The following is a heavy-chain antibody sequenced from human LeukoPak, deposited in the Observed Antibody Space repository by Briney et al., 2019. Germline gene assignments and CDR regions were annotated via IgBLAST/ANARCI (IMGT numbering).Heavy chain of an antibody. V-gene: IGHV1-18*01. CDR3: ARGPGGCSGGSCYHDY. D-gene: IGHD2-15*01. CDR2: INTHTGST. J-gene: IGHJ4*02. CDR1: GYTFTTYD. Sequence: GASVKVSCKASGYTFTTYDIRWVRQAPGQGLEGMGWINTHTGSTNYAQKVQGRVTMTTETSTSTAYMELRSLGSDDTAVYYCARGPGGCSGGSCYHDYWGQGNLVIVSS.